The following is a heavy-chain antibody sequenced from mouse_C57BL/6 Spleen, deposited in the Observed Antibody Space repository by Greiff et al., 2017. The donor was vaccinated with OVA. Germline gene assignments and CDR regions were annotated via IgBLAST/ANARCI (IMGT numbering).Heavy chain of an antibody. CDR3: AREDIYCDCHFDC. CDR1: GYTFTSYW. V-gene: IGHV1-52*01. D-gene: IGHD2-4*01. J-gene: IGHJ2*01. CDR2: IDPSDSET. Sequence: VQLQQPGAELVRPGSSVKLSCKASGYTFTSYWMHWVKQRPIQGLEWIGNIDPSDSETHYNQKFKDKATLTVDKSSSTAYMQLSSLTSEDSAVYYCAREDIYCDCHFDCWGKGTTLTVSS.